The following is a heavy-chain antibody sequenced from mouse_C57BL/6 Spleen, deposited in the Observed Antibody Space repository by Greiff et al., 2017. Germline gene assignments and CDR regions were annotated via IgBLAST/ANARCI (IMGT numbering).Heavy chain of an antibody. CDR2: IYPSDSET. V-gene: IGHV1-61*01. CDR1: GYTFTSYW. J-gene: IGHJ3*01. Sequence: QVQLKQPGAELVRPGSSVKLSCKASGYTFTSYWMDWVKQRPGQGLEWIGNIYPSDSETHYNQKFKDKATLTVDKSSSTAYMQLSSLTSEDSAVYDCARGGYGSSPGFGYWGQGTLVTVAA. CDR3: ARGGYGSSPGFGY. D-gene: IGHD1-1*01.